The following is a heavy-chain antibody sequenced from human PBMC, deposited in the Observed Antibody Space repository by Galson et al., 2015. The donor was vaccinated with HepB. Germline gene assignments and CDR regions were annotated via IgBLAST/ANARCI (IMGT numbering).Heavy chain of an antibody. CDR2: INHSGST. V-gene: IGHV4-34*01. Sequence: LRLSCAASGFTFSSYSMNWIRQPTGKGLEWIGEINHSGSTNYNPSLKSRVTISVDTSKNQFSLKLSSVTAADTAVYYCARGWRQLVRRGWFDPWGQGTLVTVSS. CDR1: GFTFSSYS. CDR3: ARGWRQLVRRGWFDP. D-gene: IGHD6-6*01. J-gene: IGHJ5*02.